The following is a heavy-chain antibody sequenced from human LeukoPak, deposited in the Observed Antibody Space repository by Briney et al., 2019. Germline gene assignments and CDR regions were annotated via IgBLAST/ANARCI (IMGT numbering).Heavy chain of an antibody. D-gene: IGHD2-21*02. J-gene: IGHJ4*02. Sequence: ASVKVSCKASGYTFTGYYMHWVRQAPGQGLEWMGWINPNSGGTNYAQTFQGRVTMTRDTSISTAYMELSRLRSDDTAVYYCARLVVTTIPFDYWGQGTLVTVSS. CDR3: ARLVVTTIPFDY. CDR1: GYTFTGYY. CDR2: INPNSGGT. V-gene: IGHV1-2*02.